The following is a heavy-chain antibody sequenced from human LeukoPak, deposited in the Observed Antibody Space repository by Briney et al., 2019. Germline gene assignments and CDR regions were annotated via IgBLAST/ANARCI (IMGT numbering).Heavy chain of an antibody. CDR1: GWSFRGFL. Sequence: PLETLSLTLPVYGWSFRGFLWGWIRQPPGKGLEWNGEINHSGSTNYNPSLKSRVTISVDTSKNQFSLKLSSVTAADTAVYYCARGPSNYYGSGSYLDYWGQGTLVTVSS. CDR2: INHSGST. D-gene: IGHD3-10*01. CDR3: ARGPSNYYGSGSYLDY. V-gene: IGHV4-34*01. J-gene: IGHJ4*02.